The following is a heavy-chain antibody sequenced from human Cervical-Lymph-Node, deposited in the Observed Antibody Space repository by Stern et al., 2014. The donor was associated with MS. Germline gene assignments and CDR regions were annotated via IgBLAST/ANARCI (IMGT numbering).Heavy chain of an antibody. V-gene: IGHV3-66*01. CDR1: GFSVTTAY. D-gene: IGHD6-6*01. CDR3: ARELAARRLDS. J-gene: IGHJ5*01. CDR2: IDVAGKT. Sequence: EDQLVESGGTLVQPGGSLRLSCEVAGFSVTTAYMTWVRQAPGKGLEWVSLIDVAGKTHYSDSVKGRFSISRVTSKNAVSLEMNSLRVEDTAVYYCARELAARRLDSWGQGTLVIVSS.